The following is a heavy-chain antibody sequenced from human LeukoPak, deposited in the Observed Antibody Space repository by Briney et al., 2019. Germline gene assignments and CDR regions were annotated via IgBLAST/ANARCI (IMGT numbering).Heavy chain of an antibody. D-gene: IGHD4-23*01. V-gene: IGHV4-39*07. CDR1: GGSISSSSYY. CDR2: IYYSGST. CDR3: ASMTTVVTPDAFDI. J-gene: IGHJ3*02. Sequence: SETLSLTCTVSGGSISSSSYYWGWIRQPPGKGLEWIGSIYYSGSTYYNPSLKSRVTISVDTPKNQFSLKLSSVTAADTAVYYCASMTTVVTPDAFDIWGQGTMVTVSS.